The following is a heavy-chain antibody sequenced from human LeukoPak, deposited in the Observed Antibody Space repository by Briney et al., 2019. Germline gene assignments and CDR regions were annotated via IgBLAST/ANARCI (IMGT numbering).Heavy chain of an antibody. V-gene: IGHV4-34*01. CDR2: INHSGST. Sequence: SETLSLTCAVYGGSFSGYYWSWIRQPPGKGLEWIGEINHSGSTNYNPSLKSRVTISVDTSKNQFSLKLSSVTAADTAVYYCARVRYRLAETYIDYWGQGTLVTVSS. D-gene: IGHD3-16*01. J-gene: IGHJ4*02. CDR1: GGSFSGYY. CDR3: ARVRYRLAETYIDY.